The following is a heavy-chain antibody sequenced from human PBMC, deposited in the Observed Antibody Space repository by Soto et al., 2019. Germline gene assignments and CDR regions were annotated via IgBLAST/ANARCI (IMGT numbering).Heavy chain of an antibody. CDR3: AKGDNLGPKTGYAFDP. D-gene: IGHD5-12*01. V-gene: IGHV6-1*01. Sequence: SQTLSLTCAISGDGVSSNTASWNWIRQSPSRGPEWLGRTYFRSKWYNDYAVSVKSRIIINPDTSNNQFSLQLNSVTPEDTAVYFCAKGDNLGPKTGYAFDPWGQGIMVTV. CDR1: GDGVSSNTAS. J-gene: IGHJ5*02. CDR2: TYFRSKWYN.